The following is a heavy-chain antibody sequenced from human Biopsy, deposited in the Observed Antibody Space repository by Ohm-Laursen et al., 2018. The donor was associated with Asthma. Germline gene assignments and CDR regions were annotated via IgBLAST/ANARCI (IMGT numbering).Heavy chain of an antibody. D-gene: IGHD4-17*01. V-gene: IGHV3-9*01. CDR3: AKDGVTTVTTTAFDM. CDR1: GFTFSSYA. CDR2: ISWNSGRI. Sequence: SLRLSCTASGFTFSSYAFNWIRQAPGKGLEWVSGISWNSGRIGYADSVKGRFTISRDNAKNSLYLQMNSLRPEDTALYYCAKDGVTTVTTTAFDMWGQGTMVTVAS. J-gene: IGHJ3*02.